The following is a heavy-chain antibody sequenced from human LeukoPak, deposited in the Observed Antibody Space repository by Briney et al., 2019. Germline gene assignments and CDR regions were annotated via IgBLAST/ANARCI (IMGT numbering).Heavy chain of an antibody. CDR3: AKDQGYSYGTYYFDY. J-gene: IGHJ4*02. V-gene: IGHV3-30*02. CDR2: IRYDGSNK. D-gene: IGHD5-18*01. CDR1: GFTFSSYG. Sequence: GGSLRLSCAASGFTFSSYGMHWVRQAPGKGLEWVAFIRYDGSNKYYADSVKGRFTISRDNSKNTLYLQMNSLRAEDTAVYYCAKDQGYSYGTYYFDYWGQGTLVILSS.